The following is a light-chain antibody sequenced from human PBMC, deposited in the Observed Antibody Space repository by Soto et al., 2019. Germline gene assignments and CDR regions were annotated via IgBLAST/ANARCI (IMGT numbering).Light chain of an antibody. V-gene: IGKV1-5*01. Sequence: DIQMTQSPSALSASVGDSVTITCRASQSITKWLAWYQQKPGKAPRLLIYDASTLESGVPSRFSGSGSGTEFTLSISSLQNDDFATXXXQQYKXYSKTFGQGTKV. CDR1: QSITKW. CDR3: QQYKXYSKT. CDR2: DAS. J-gene: IGKJ1*01.